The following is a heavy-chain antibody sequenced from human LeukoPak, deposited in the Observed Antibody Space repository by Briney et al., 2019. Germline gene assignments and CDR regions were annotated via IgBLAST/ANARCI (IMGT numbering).Heavy chain of an antibody. CDR1: GLTFTSYG. D-gene: IGHD6-19*01. V-gene: IGHV3-30*02. J-gene: IGHJ4*02. CDR2: IRSDGSDK. Sequence: GGSLRLSCTMSGLTFTSYGMSWVRQAPGKGLEWVAFIRSDGSDKFYLDSVRGRFTISRDNSKRQLYLQMTSLRLEDTALYYCATDRRGIAVAGAGDDFWGQGTLVTVPS. CDR3: ATDRRGIAVAGAGDDF.